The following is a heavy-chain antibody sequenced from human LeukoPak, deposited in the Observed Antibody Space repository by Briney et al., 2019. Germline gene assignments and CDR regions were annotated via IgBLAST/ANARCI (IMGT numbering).Heavy chain of an antibody. J-gene: IGHJ2*01. CDR3: AKDMLRLRFGNIPWYFDL. Sequence: PGRSLRLSCAASGFTFEDYAMHWVRQDPGKGLEWVSGISWNSGSIGYAESVKGRFTISRDNAKNSLYLQMNSLRAEDTAQYYCAKDMLRLRFGNIPWYFDLWGRGTLVTVSS. D-gene: IGHD2-21*01. CDR1: GFTFEDYA. CDR2: ISWNSGSI. V-gene: IGHV3-9*01.